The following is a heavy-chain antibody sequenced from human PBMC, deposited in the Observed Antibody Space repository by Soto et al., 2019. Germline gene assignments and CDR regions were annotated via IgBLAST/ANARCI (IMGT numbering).Heavy chain of an antibody. CDR2: VYNSGST. CDR3: ARDLDGMDV. J-gene: IGHJ6*02. Sequence: TLSLTCTVSGGSISSYYWSWIRQPPGEGLEWIGYVYNSGSTNYNPSLKSRVTISVDTSKNQFSLKLSSVTAADTAVYYCARDLDGMDVWGQGTTVTVSS. V-gene: IGHV4-59*12. CDR1: GGSISSYY.